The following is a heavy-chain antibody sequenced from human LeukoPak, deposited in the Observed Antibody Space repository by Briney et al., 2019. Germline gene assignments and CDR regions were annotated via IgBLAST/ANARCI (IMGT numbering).Heavy chain of an antibody. Sequence: SGGSLRLSCAASGFTFSRYAMHWVRQAPGKGLEWVAVMSYDGSNKYYADSVKGRFTISRDNSENTLSLQMNSLRAEDTAVYYCARDWGSTVYWYFALWGRGTLVTASS. CDR2: MSYDGSNK. CDR1: GFTFSRYA. D-gene: IGHD7-27*01. CDR3: ARDWGSTVYWYFAL. V-gene: IGHV3-30*04. J-gene: IGHJ2*01.